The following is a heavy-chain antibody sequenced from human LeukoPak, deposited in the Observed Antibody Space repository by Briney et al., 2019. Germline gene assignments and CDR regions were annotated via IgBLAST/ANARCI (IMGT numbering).Heavy chain of an antibody. CDR3: AKGSRDTAWHYFDY. CDR1: GFIFSNYA. CDR2: ISGSSGNT. Sequence: PGGSLRLSCAASGFIFSNYAMSWVRQAPGQGLEWDSGISGSSGNTYYADSVKGRFTISRDNFNNALYLGINSLGAEDTAVYYCAKGSRDTAWHYFDYWGQGALVTVSS. V-gene: IGHV3-23*01. D-gene: IGHD2-21*02. J-gene: IGHJ4*02.